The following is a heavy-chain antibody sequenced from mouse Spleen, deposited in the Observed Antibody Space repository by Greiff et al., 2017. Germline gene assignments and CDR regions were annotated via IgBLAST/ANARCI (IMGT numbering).Heavy chain of an antibody. Sequence: QVQLKETGPGLVAPSQSLSITCTVSGFSLTSYGVHWVRQPPGKGLEWLVVIWSDGSTNYNSALKSRLSISKDNSKSQVFLKMNSLQTDDTAMYYCSRQNYYGSSVDYWGQGTTLTVSS. V-gene: IGHV2-6-1*01. J-gene: IGHJ2*01. CDR2: IWSDGST. D-gene: IGHD1-1*01. CDR1: GFSLTSYG. CDR3: SRQNYYGSSVDY.